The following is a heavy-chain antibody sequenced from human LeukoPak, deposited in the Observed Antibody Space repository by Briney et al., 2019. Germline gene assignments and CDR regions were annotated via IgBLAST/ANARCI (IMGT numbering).Heavy chain of an antibody. J-gene: IGHJ6*03. V-gene: IGHV3-11*01. Sequence: GGSLRLSCAASGFSFSVYWMHWVRQAPGKGLEWVSYISSSGSTIYYADSVKGRFTISRDNAKNSLYLQMNSLRAEDTAVYYCARAVAGTYYYYYMDVWGKGTTVTISS. D-gene: IGHD6-19*01. CDR2: ISSSGSTI. CDR1: GFSFSVYW. CDR3: ARAVAGTYYYYYMDV.